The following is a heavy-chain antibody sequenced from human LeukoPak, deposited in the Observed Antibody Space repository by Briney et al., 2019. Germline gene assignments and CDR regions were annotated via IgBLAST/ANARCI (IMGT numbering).Heavy chain of an antibody. CDR1: GGSFSGYY. Sequence: SETLSLTCAVYGGSFSGYYWSWIRPPPGKGLEWIGEINHSGSTNYNPSLKSRVTISVDTSKNQFSLKLSSVTAADTAVYYCARGRYDILTGYYTRIFDYWGQGTLVTVSS. CDR2: INHSGST. J-gene: IGHJ4*02. V-gene: IGHV4-34*01. D-gene: IGHD3-9*01. CDR3: ARGRYDILTGYYTRIFDY.